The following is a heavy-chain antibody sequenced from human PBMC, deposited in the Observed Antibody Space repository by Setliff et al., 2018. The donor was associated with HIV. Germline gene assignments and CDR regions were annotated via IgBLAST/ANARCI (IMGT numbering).Heavy chain of an antibody. Sequence: SETLSLTCAVYGGSFSDYYWSWIRQPPGKGLEWIGEINHSGSTNYNPSLKSRVTISVDTSKNQFSLKLSSVTAADTAVYYCARGWQQLVPAVDYWGQGTLVTVSS. CDR1: GGSFSDYY. J-gene: IGHJ4*02. V-gene: IGHV4-34*01. CDR3: ARGWQQLVPAVDY. D-gene: IGHD6-13*01. CDR2: INHSGST.